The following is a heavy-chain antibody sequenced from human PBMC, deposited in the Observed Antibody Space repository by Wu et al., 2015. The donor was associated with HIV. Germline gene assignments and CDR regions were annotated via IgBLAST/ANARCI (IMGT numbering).Heavy chain of an antibody. J-gene: IGHJ3*02. V-gene: IGHV1-24*01. CDR3: ARDELFRVDDAFDM. Sequence: QVQLVQSGAEVKKPGASVKVSCKVSGHTITELSMHWVRQSPGKGLEWIGTFDPEDDDDTIYAENFQGRVTMTEDTSTDTTYMELSSLTFDDTAIYYCARDELFRVDDAFDMWGQGTMVIVSS. CDR1: GHTITELS. D-gene: IGHD3-10*01. CDR2: FDPEDDDDT.